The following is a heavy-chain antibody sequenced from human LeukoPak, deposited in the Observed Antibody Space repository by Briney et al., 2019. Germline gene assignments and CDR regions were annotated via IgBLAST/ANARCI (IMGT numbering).Heavy chain of an antibody. V-gene: IGHV3-7*01. CDR3: ARSVKRFGPPAPDVGVAFDI. CDR1: GFTFSSYS. J-gene: IGHJ3*02. Sequence: GGSLRLSCAASGFTFSSYSMNWVRQAPGKGLEWVANIKQDGSEKYYVDSVKGRFTIFRDSAKNSLYLQMNSLRAEDTAVYYCARSVKRFGPPAPDVGVAFDIWGQGTMVTVSS. D-gene: IGHD3-10*01. CDR2: IKQDGSEK.